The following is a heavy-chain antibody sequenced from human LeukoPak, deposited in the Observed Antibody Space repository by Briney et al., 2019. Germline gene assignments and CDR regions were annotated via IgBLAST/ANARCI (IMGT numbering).Heavy chain of an antibody. J-gene: IGHJ3*02. D-gene: IGHD3-22*01. CDR3: AREIVVVSPGAFDI. Sequence: SETLSLTCVVYGGSFSAYYWSWIRQPPGKGLEWIGEINNSGSTNYNPSLKSRVTISVDTSKNQFSLKLSSVTAADTAVYYCAREIVVVSPGAFDIWGQGTMVTVSS. CDR2: INNSGST. V-gene: IGHV4-34*01. CDR1: GGSFSAYY.